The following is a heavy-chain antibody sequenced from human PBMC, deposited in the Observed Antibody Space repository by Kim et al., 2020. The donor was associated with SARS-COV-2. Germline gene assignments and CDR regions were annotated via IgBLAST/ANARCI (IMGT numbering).Heavy chain of an antibody. J-gene: IGHJ3*02. CDR2: IIPILGIA. CDR1: GGTFSSYA. Sequence: SVKVSCKASGGTFSSYAISWVRQAPGQGLEWMGRIIPILGIANYAQKFQGRVTITADKSTSTAYMELSSLRSEDTAVYYCASGKPYSSGWYLDAFDIWGQGTMVTVSS. D-gene: IGHD6-19*01. CDR3: ASGKPYSSGWYLDAFDI. V-gene: IGHV1-69*04.